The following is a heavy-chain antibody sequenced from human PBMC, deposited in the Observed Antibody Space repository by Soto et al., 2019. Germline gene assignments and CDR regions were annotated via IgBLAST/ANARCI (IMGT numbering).Heavy chain of an antibody. V-gene: IGHV3-9*01. CDR1: GFTFDDYA. D-gene: IGHD6-13*01. CDR3: AKSAVAAAGTCPFDY. Sequence: EVQLVESGGGLVQPGRSLRLSCAASGFTFDDYAMHWVRQAPGKGLEWVSGISWNSGSIGYADSVKGRFTISRDNAKNSLYLQMNSLRAEDTALYYCAKSAVAAAGTCPFDYWGQGTLVTVSS. CDR2: ISWNSGSI. J-gene: IGHJ4*02.